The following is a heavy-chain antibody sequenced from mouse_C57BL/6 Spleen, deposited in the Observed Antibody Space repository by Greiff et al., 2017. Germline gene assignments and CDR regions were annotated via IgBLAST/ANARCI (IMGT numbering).Heavy chain of an antibody. D-gene: IGHD4-1*01. CDR2: INPGSGGT. CDR1: GYAFTNYL. Sequence: QVQLQQSGAELVRPGTSVKVSCKASGYAFTNYLIEWVKQRPGQGLEWIGVINPGSGGTNYNEKFKGKATLTADKSSSTAYMQLSSLTSEDSAVYFCARSWDDWYFDVWGTGTTVTVSS. V-gene: IGHV1-54*01. J-gene: IGHJ1*03. CDR3: ARSWDDWYFDV.